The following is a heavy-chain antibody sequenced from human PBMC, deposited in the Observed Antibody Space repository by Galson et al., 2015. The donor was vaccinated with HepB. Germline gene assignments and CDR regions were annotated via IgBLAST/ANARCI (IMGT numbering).Heavy chain of an antibody. D-gene: IGHD3-10*01. CDR1: GYTFTGYY. Sequence: SVKVSCKASGYTFTGYYMHWVRQAPGQGLERMGRINPNSGGTNYAQKFQGRVTMTRDTSISTAYMELSRLRSGDTAVYYCARALGPGTAPTEVIWGQGTMVTVSS. V-gene: IGHV1-2*06. CDR2: INPNSGGT. CDR3: ARALGPGTAPTEVI. J-gene: IGHJ3*02.